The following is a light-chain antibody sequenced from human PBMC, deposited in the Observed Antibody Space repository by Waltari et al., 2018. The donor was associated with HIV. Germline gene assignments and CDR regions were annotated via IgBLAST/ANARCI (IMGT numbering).Light chain of an antibody. CDR1: SSDVGGYTF. CDR2: DVT. J-gene: IGLJ1*01. Sequence: QSALTQPRSVSGSPGQSVPIPCTRTSSDVGGYTFVSWYQHHPGKAPKLVISDVTKRPSGVPDRFSGSKSGNTASLTISGLQAEDEADYYCCSYSGSGTLYVFGTGTEVTVL. CDR3: CSYSGSGTLYV. V-gene: IGLV2-11*01.